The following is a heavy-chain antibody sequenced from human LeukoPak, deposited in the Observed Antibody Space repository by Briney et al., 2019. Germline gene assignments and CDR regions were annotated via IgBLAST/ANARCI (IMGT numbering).Heavy chain of an antibody. CDR2: ISYDGSNK. J-gene: IGHJ4*02. D-gene: IGHD5-18*01. CDR1: GFTFSSYG. CDR3: AKDYASYAAMVGYYFDY. V-gene: IGHV3-30*18. Sequence: GGSLRLSCAASGFTFSSYGMHWVRQAPGKELEWVAVISYDGSNKYYADSVKGRFTISRDNSKNTLYLQMNSLRAEDTAVYYCAKDYASYAAMVGYYFDYWGQGTLVTVSS.